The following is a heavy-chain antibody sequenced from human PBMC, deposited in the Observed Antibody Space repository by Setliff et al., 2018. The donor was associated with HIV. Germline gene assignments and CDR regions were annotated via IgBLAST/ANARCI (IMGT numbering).Heavy chain of an antibody. Sequence: SETLSLTCAVYGGPLSGHYWSWIRQPPGQGLEWIGETSQSGKTNYNPSLKSRTTISLDTSMNQFSLKLTSVTAADTAVYYCAREVDVVTTSDAFDIWGQGTMVTVSS. J-gene: IGHJ3*02. V-gene: IGHV4-34*09. CDR2: TSQSGKT. CDR3: AREVDVVTTSDAFDI. CDR1: GGPLSGHY. D-gene: IGHD2-21*02.